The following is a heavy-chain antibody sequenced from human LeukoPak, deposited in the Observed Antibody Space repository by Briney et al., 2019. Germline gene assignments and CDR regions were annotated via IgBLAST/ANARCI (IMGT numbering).Heavy chain of an antibody. D-gene: IGHD5-24*01. Sequence: ASVKVSCKASGYTFTGYYMHWVRQAPGQGLEWMGWINPHSGGTNYAQKFQGRVTMTRDTSISTAHMELSRLRSDDTAVYYCARDAVEMATITHYYYYMDVWGKGTTVTVSS. CDR3: ARDAVEMATITHYYYYMDV. V-gene: IGHV1-2*02. CDR2: INPHSGGT. J-gene: IGHJ6*03. CDR1: GYTFTGYY.